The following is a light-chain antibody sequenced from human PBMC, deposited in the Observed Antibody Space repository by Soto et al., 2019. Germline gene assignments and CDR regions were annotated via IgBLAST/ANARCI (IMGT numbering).Light chain of an antibody. CDR2: QVT. CDR1: SSDVGAYNY. J-gene: IGLJ1*01. V-gene: IGLV2-8*01. CDR3: SSYAGNSFYV. Sequence: QSALTQPPSASGSPGQSVTISCTGTSSDVGAYNYVSWYQQHPGKAPKLMIYQVTRRPPGVPDRFSASKSGNTASLTVSGLQAEDEADYYCSSYAGNSFYVFGTGTKVTVL.